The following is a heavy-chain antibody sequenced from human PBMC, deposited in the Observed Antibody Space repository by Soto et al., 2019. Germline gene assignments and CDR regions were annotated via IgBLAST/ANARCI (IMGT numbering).Heavy chain of an antibody. D-gene: IGHD3-22*01. CDR3: ARGVVNAFDI. Sequence: SETLSLTCAVYGGSFSGYYWSWIRQPPGKGLEWIGEINHSGSTNYNPSLKSRVTISVDTSKNQFSLKLSSVTAADTAVYYCARGVVNAFDIRGQGTMVTVSS. J-gene: IGHJ3*02. CDR1: GGSFSGYY. CDR2: INHSGST. V-gene: IGHV4-34*01.